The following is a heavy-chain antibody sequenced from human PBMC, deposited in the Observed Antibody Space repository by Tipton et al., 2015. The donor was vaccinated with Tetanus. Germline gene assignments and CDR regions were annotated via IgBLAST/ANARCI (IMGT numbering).Heavy chain of an antibody. D-gene: IGHD6-13*01. CDR2: IYSGGST. V-gene: IGHV3-53*01. CDR1: GFTVSSNY. J-gene: IGHJ4*02. CDR3: ARGTSSWYYFDS. Sequence: SLRLSCAASGFTVSSNYMSWVRQAPGKGLEWVSVIYSGGSTYYADSVQGRFTISRDNSKNTLYLQLNSLRGEDSAVYYCARGTSSWYYFDSWGQGTLVTVSS.